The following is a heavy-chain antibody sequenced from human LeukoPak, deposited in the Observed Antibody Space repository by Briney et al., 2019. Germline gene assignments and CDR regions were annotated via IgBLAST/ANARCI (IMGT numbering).Heavy chain of an antibody. V-gene: IGHV3-33*01. CDR3: ARGSLGTIAVAGTLDY. Sequence: GGSLRLSCAASGFAFSTYGMHWVRQAPGKGLEWVAVIWYDGSNKYYADSVKGRFTISRDNSKNTLYLQMNSLRAEDTAVYYCARGSLGTIAVAGTLDYWGQGILVTVSS. CDR1: GFAFSTYG. J-gene: IGHJ4*02. CDR2: IWYDGSNK. D-gene: IGHD6-19*01.